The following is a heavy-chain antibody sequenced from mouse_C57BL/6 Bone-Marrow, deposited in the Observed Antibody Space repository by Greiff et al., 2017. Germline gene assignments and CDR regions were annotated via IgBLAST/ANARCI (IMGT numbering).Heavy chain of an antibody. Sequence: VQLQQPGAELVRPGTSVKLSCKASGYTFTSYWMHWVKQRPGQGLEWIGVIDPSDSYTNYNQKFKGKATLTVDTSSSTAYMQLSSLTSEDSAVYYCARNYRDFDYWGQGTTLTVSS. CDR2: IDPSDSYT. J-gene: IGHJ2*01. V-gene: IGHV1-59*01. CDR3: ARNYRDFDY. CDR1: GYTFTSYW. D-gene: IGHD2-1*01.